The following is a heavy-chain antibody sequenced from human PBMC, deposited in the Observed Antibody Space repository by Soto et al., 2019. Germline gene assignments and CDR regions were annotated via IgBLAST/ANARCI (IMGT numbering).Heavy chain of an antibody. CDR3: AKVLALMADH. CDR2: ILYDGSKE. CDR1: GFSFNTYV. Sequence: AGSLRLSCTDSGFSFNTYVMDWVRQAPGKGLEWVARILYDGSKEYYASPVTGRFTISRDNSKHTPYLQMDRLRVEDTAVYFCAKVLALMADHWGQGTPVTVSS. D-gene: IGHD2-15*01. J-gene: IGHJ4*02. V-gene: IGHV3-30*18.